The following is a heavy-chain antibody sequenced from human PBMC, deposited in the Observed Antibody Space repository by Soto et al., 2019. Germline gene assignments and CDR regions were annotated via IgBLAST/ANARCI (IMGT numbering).Heavy chain of an antibody. J-gene: IGHJ5*02. D-gene: IGHD3-22*01. CDR2: IHYSGGDTYSP. CDR3: ARVQTYYQDSIGYQPLHT. V-gene: IGHV4-31*03. Sequence: VQLQESGPGLGEPSQTMSRICTVSGSSMITDGYYWTWIRQHPGTGLGGPGYIHYSGGDTYSPPYNPSPQSRIAISVDISKSLFSLKLTHVTAADTAVYYCARVQTYYQDSIGYQPLHTWVQGTLVTVS. CDR1: GSSMITDGYY.